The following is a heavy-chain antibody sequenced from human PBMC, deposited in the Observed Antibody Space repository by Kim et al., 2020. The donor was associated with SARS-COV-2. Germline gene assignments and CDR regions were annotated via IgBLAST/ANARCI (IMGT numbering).Heavy chain of an antibody. V-gene: IGHV5-10-1*01. Sequence: GESLKISCKGSGYSFTSYWISWVRQMPGKGLEWMGRIDPSDSYTNYSPSFQGHVTISADKSISTAYLQWSSLKASDTAMYYCARPEIGDYDSSGYYSFDYWGQGTLVTVSS. D-gene: IGHD3-22*01. CDR1: GYSFTSYW. CDR3: ARPEIGDYDSSGYYSFDY. J-gene: IGHJ4*02. CDR2: IDPSDSYT.